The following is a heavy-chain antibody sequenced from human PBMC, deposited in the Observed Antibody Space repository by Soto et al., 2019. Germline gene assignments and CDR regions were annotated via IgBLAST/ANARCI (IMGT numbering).Heavy chain of an antibody. CDR3: ARSPPIYYSGSGRKFDS. D-gene: IGHD3-10*01. CDR1: GGSFSGCY. V-gene: IGHV4-34*01. J-gene: IGHJ4*02. CDR2: INHSGST. Sequence: SETLSLTCAVYGGSFSGCYWSWIRQPPGKGLEWIGEINHSGSTNYNPSLKSRVTISVDTSKNQFSLKLSSVTAADTAVYYCARSPPIYYSGSGRKFDSWGQGTLVTVSS.